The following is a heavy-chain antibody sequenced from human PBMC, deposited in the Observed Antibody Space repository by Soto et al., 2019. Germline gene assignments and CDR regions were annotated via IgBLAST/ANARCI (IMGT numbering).Heavy chain of an antibody. J-gene: IGHJ4*02. V-gene: IGHV6-1*01. D-gene: IGHD6-19*01. CDR1: GDSVSSNTAA. CDR3: ARGVAGSGFDL. Sequence: SQTLSLTCVISGDSVSSNTAAWNWIRSSPSRGLEWLGRTYYRSNWRHDYAVSVKSRITVNPDTSKNHFSLQLNSVTPDDTAVYYCARGVAGSGFDLWGQESLVTVSS. CDR2: TYYRSNWRH.